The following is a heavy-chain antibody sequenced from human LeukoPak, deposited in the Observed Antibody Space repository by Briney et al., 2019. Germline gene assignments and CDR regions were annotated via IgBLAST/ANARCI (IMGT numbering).Heavy chain of an antibody. D-gene: IGHD1-26*01. V-gene: IGHV4-61*02. CDR2: IYTSGST. CDR3: ARESGGYRGAFFDY. Sequence: SQTLSLTCTVSGGSISSGSYYWSWIRQPAGKGLEWIGRIYTSGSTNYNPSLKSRVTISVDTSKNQFSLKLSSVTAADTAVYYCARESGGYRGAFFDYWGQGTLVTVSS. J-gene: IGHJ4*02. CDR1: GGSISSGSYY.